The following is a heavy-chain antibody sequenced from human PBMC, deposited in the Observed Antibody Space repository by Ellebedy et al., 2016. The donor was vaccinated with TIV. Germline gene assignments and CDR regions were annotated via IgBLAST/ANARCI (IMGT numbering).Heavy chain of an antibody. V-gene: IGHV3-13*01. D-gene: IGHD5-12*01. CDR2: IGTARDT. CDR1: GFTFSSYD. CDR3: VRGSLPGGYTGYDYFHSYYMDV. J-gene: IGHJ6*03. Sequence: GESLKISXVASGFTFSSYDMHWVRQVKGRGLEWVSGIGTARDTYYPGSVRGRFIISRENAKRSLNLQMNSLSAGDTAIYYCVRGSLPGGYTGYDYFHSYYMDVWGRGTTVTVSS.